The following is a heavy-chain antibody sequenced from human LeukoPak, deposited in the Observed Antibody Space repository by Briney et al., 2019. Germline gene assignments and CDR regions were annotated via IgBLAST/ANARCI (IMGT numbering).Heavy chain of an antibody. D-gene: IGHD5-12*01. V-gene: IGHV3-30*19. J-gene: IGHJ4*02. CDR1: GFTFSRNG. Sequence: GGSLRLSCAASGFTFSRNGMHWVRQTPGKGLEWVAVISSDGNSKNFALSVKGRFAISRDNSKNTLFLQMNNLRSEDTALYYCVSPTADYPFLYYFDSWGQGTLVTVSS. CDR3: VSPTADYPFLYYFDS. CDR2: ISSDGNSK.